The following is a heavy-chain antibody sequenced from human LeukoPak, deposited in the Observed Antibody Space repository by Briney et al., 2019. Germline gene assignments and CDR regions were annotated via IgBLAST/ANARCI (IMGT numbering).Heavy chain of an antibody. CDR2: IIPIFGTA. Sequence: ASVKVSCKASGGTFSSYGISWVRQAPGQGLEWMGGIIPIFGTANYAQKFQGRVTITADESTSTAYMELSSLRSEDTAVYYCARDQVGGSGSHDAFDIWGQGTMVTVSS. CDR1: GGTFSSYG. V-gene: IGHV1-69*01. CDR3: ARDQVGGSGSHDAFDI. J-gene: IGHJ3*02. D-gene: IGHD3-10*01.